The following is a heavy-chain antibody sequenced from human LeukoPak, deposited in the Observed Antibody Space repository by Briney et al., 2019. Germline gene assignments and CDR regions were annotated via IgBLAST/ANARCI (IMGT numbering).Heavy chain of an antibody. CDR1: GGTFSSYA. CDR3: ASRVLPSSATFDY. D-gene: IGHD6-6*01. V-gene: IGHV1-69*13. J-gene: IGHJ4*02. CDR2: IIPIFGTA. Sequence: SVKVSCKASGGTFSSYAISWVRQAPGQGLEWMGGIIPIFGTANYAQKFQGRVTITADESTSTAYMELSSLRSGDTAVYYCASRVLPSSATFDYWGQGTLVTVSS.